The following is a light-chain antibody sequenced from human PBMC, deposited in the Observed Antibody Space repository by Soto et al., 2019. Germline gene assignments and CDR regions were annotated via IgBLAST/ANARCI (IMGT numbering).Light chain of an antibody. CDR2: GAS. CDR3: QQYGSSPWT. Sequence: EVVLSQSPGTLSLSPGESATLSCRASQIVNTFYLAWYQQKPGQAPRLLIYGASSRATGIPDRFSGSGSGTDFTLTISRLEPEDFAVYYCQQYGSSPWTFGQGTKVDIK. CDR1: QIVNTFY. J-gene: IGKJ1*01. V-gene: IGKV3-20*01.